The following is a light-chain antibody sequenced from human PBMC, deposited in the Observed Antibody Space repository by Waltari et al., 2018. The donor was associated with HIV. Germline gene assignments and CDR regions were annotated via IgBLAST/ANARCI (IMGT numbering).Light chain of an antibody. CDR2: EAS. V-gene: IGKV1-27*01. CDR1: QDITND. CDR3: QQYYSSPYS. Sequence: DIQMTQSPSSLSASVGDRVTITCRASQDITNDLAWYQQKPGETPKLLIYEASTLQSGISSRFSGGGSGTDFTLTISSLQSEDFATYYCQQYYSSPYSFGQGTKVEI. J-gene: IGKJ2*03.